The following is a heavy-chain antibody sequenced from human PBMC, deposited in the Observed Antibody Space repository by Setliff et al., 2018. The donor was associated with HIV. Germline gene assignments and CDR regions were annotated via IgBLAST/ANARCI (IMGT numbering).Heavy chain of an antibody. V-gene: IGHV1-46*01. Sequence: SVKVSCKASGYIFTNNYMHWVRQAPGQGLEWMGVLNPGGGTTYAQNFQGRVTMTSDTSTSTVYMELRSLRSEDTAMYYCAGVISQFSDWQKDYFQYWGQGTLVTVSS. CDR3: AGVISQFSDWQKDYFQY. CDR2: LNPGGGT. D-gene: IGHD3-9*01. CDR1: GYIFTNNY. J-gene: IGHJ4*02.